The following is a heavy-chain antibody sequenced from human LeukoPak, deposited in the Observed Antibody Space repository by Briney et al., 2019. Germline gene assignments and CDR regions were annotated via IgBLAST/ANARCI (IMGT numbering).Heavy chain of an antibody. CDR1: GFTFSSYA. J-gene: IGHJ4*02. Sequence: NAGGSLRLSCAASGFTFSSYAMTWVRQAPGKGLEWVSCISSSSSSIYYGDSVKGRFTISRDNAKNSLYLQMNSLRAEDTAVYYCARDQGTPGPSYFDSWGQGTLVTVSS. V-gene: IGHV3-21*01. D-gene: IGHD2-15*01. CDR2: ISSSSSSI. CDR3: ARDQGTPGPSYFDS.